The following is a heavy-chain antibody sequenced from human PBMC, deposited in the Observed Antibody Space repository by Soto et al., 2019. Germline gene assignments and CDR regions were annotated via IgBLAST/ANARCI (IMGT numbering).Heavy chain of an antibody. Sequence: QVQLVQSGAEVKKPGSSVKVSCKASGGTFSSYAISWVRQAPGQGLEWMGGIIPIFGTANYAQKFQGRVTINADEYTSTAYMELSSLRSEYTAVYYCASQHYYDSRGYSVFDYWGQGTLVTVSS. J-gene: IGHJ4*02. CDR3: ASQHYYDSRGYSVFDY. CDR2: IIPIFGTA. CDR1: GGTFSSYA. V-gene: IGHV1-69*01. D-gene: IGHD3-22*01.